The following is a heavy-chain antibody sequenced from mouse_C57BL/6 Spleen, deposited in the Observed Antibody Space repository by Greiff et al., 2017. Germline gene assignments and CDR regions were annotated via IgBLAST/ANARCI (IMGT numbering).Heavy chain of an antibody. V-gene: IGHV1-72*01. CDR2: IDPNSGGT. D-gene: IGHD1-1*01. CDR3: ARDGEFITPVVAHD. J-gene: IGHJ2*01. Sequence: QVQLQQSGAELMKPGASVKLSCKASGYTFTSYWMHWVKQRPGRGLEWIGRIDPNSGGTKYNEKFKSKATLTVDKPSSTAYMQLSSLTSEDSAVYYFARDGEFITPVVAHDWGQGTTLTVSS. CDR1: GYTFTSYW.